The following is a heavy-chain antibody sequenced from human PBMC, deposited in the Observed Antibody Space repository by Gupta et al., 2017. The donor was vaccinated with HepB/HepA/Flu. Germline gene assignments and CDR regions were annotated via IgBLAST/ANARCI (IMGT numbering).Heavy chain of an antibody. CDR2: INTDGSMT. Sequence: EVQLVESGGGLVQPGGSLRLSCAASGFTLSNSWMHWVRQAPGKGLVWVSRINTDGSMTNYAESVRGRCTISRDNAKNTLYRQMNSLRAEDTAVYDCTRLGVMGTSAAFDIWGQGTMVTVSS. J-gene: IGHJ3*02. V-gene: IGHV3-74*01. D-gene: IGHD3-3*01. CDR3: TRLGVMGTSAAFDI. CDR1: GFTLSNSW.